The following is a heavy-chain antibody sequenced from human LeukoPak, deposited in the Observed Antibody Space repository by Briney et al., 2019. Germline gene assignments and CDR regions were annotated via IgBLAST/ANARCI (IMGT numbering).Heavy chain of an antibody. CDR1: GYTFTGYY. Sequence: ASVKVSCKASGYTFTGYYMHWVRQAPGQGLEWMGWINPNSGGTNYAQKFQGRVTMTRDTSISTAYMELSRLRSDDTAVYYCARRSGSYPTFGYWGQGALVTVSS. CDR2: INPNSGGT. D-gene: IGHD1-26*01. CDR3: ARRSGSYPTFGY. V-gene: IGHV1-2*02. J-gene: IGHJ4*02.